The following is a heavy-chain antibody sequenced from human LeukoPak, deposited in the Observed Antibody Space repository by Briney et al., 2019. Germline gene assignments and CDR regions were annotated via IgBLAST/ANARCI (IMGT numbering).Heavy chain of an antibody. Sequence: PGGSLRLSCAASGFTFSSYAMSWVRQAPGKGLEWVSAISGSGGSTYYADSVKGRFTISRDNSKNTLYLQMNSLRAEDTAVYYCAKLRSGYYYHESHYFDYWGQGTLVTVSS. J-gene: IGHJ4*02. D-gene: IGHD3-22*01. V-gene: IGHV3-23*01. CDR2: ISGSGGST. CDR1: GFTFSSYA. CDR3: AKLRSGYYYHESHYFDY.